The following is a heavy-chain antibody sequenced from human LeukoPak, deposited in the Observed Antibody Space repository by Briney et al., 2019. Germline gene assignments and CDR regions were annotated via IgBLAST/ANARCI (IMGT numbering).Heavy chain of an antibody. CDR3: ASTTTVTPRYYFDY. CDR2: IIPILGIA. Sequence: SVKVSCKASGGTFSSYAISWVRQAPGQGLEWMGRIIPILGIANYAQKLQGRVTITADKSTSTAYMELSSLRSEDTAVYYCASTTTVTPRYYFDYWGQGTLVTVSS. J-gene: IGHJ4*02. D-gene: IGHD4-17*01. CDR1: GGTFSSYA. V-gene: IGHV1-69*04.